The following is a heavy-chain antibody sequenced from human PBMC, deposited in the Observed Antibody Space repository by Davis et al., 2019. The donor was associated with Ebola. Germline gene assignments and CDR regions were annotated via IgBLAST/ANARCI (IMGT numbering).Heavy chain of an antibody. D-gene: IGHD5-12*01. V-gene: IGHV3-30*03. CDR2: ISYDGSNK. J-gene: IGHJ6*02. Sequence: GGSLRLSCAASGFTFDDYTMHWVRQAPGKGLEWVAVISYDGSNKYYADSVKGRFTISRDNSKNTLYLQMNSLRAEDTAVYYCARGSVDIVATTYNYYYGMDVWGQGTTVTVSS. CDR1: GFTFDDYT. CDR3: ARGSVDIVATTYNYYYGMDV.